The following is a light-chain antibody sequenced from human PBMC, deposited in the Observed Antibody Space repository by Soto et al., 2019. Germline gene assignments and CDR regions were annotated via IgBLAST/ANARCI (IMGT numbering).Light chain of an antibody. V-gene: IGLV2-14*01. CDR2: DVS. J-gene: IGLJ1*01. CDR1: SSDVGGYNY. Sequence: QSALTQPASLSGSPGQSITISCTGTSSDVGGYNYVSWYQQHPGKAPKLMIYDVSNRPSGVSNRFSGSKSGNTASLTISGLQAEDEADYYCSSYTSSSTQDVFGTGTKVTGL. CDR3: SSYTSSSTQDV.